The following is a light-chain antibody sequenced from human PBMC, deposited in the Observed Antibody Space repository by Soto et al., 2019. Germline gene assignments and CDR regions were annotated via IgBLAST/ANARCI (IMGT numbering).Light chain of an antibody. V-gene: IGKV3-20*01. CDR3: LLYFSPDRYT. CDR1: QSVTSSH. CDR2: GAS. J-gene: IGKJ2*01. Sequence: TQSPSTLSLSPGERATLSCRASQSVTSSHLAWYQQKPGQAPRLLIYGASTRATGIPDRFSGSGSDTDFSLTIRRLDPEDFAMYYCLLYFSPDRYTFGPGTKVQIK.